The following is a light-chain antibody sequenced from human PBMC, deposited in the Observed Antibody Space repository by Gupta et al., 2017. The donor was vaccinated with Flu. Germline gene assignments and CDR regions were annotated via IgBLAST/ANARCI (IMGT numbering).Light chain of an antibody. CDR2: NTN. J-gene: IGLJ3*02. CDR1: SGAVSPSHY. Sequence: VTLTCGLNSGAVSPSHYPSWYQQTPGQPPRTRCYNTNTASSGVPHRFSGSIIGNKAALTITGAQAEDESDYYCVVFMGSDIKGLFGGGTRLTVL. V-gene: IGLV8-61*01. CDR3: VVFMGSDIKGL.